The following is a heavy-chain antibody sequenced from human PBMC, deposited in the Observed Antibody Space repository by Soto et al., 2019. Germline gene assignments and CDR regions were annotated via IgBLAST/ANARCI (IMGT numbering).Heavy chain of an antibody. CDR1: GGSISSGGYY. D-gene: IGHD3-16*02. Sequence: QVQLQESGPGLVKPSQTLSLTCTVSGGSISSGGYYWSWIRQHPGKGLEWIGYIYYSGSTYYNPYLKSRVTISVDTFKNQFSLKLSSVTAADTAVYYCARGAITFGGVIVDLDYWGQGTLVTVSS. CDR3: ARGAITFGGVIVDLDY. V-gene: IGHV4-31*03. J-gene: IGHJ4*02. CDR2: IYYSGST.